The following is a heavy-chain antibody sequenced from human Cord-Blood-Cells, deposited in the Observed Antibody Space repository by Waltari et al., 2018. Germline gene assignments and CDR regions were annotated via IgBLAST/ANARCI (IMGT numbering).Heavy chain of an antibody. CDR3: AHRENDYSNYWFDP. V-gene: IGHV2-5*02. CDR1: GFSLSTSGVG. J-gene: IGHJ5*02. D-gene: IGHD4-4*01. CDR2: IYWDDDK. Sequence: QITLKESGPTLVKPTQTLTLTCTFSGFSLSTSGVGVGWIRQPPGKALEWLALIYWDDDKRYSPSLKGRLTITKDTSKNQVVLTMTNMDPVDTATYYCAHRENDYSNYWFDPWGQGTLVTVSS.